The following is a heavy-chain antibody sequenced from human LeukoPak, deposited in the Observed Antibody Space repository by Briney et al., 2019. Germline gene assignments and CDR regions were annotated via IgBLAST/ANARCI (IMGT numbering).Heavy chain of an antibody. J-gene: IGHJ3*02. Sequence: SETLSLTCTVSDGSITSSSYYWTWVRQPPGKGLEWVGRIYSSGTTYYNPFLKSRVTMSVDTSKNQFSLKLSSVTAADTAVYYCARFSTVVTRSAFDIWGQGTMVTVSS. CDR3: ARFSTVVTRSAFDI. V-gene: IGHV4-39*07. CDR1: DGSITSSSYY. D-gene: IGHD4-23*01. CDR2: IYSSGTT.